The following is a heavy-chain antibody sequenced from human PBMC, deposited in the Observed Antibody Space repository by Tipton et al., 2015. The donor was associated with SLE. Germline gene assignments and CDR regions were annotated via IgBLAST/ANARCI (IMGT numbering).Heavy chain of an antibody. J-gene: IGHJ4*02. CDR1: GGSISSYY. CDR2: ISTSGST. V-gene: IGHV4-4*07. D-gene: IGHD6-13*01. Sequence: TLSLTCTVSGGSISSYYWNWIRQAAGKGLEWIGRISTSGSTKYNPSFKSRVTLSLDTSKNQFSLKLTSMTAADTAVYYCARDRQAAGGVYFDYWGQGALVSVSS. CDR3: ARDRQAAGGVYFDY.